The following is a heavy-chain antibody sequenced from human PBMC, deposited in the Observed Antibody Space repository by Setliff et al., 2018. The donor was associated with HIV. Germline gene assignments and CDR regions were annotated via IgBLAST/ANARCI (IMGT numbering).Heavy chain of an antibody. D-gene: IGHD3-3*01. CDR3: ARGSYRGSGYFVRYFDS. CDR2: IHYDERT. Sequence: NPSETLSLTCTVSGDSASNSRYYWAWIRQPPGKGLEYIGSIHYDERTYYNPSLKSRVTISVDRSKNQFFLKLTSVTAADTAVYYCARGSYRGSGYFVRYFDSWAQGMLVTVSS. V-gene: IGHV4-39*07. J-gene: IGHJ4*02. CDR1: GDSASNSRYY.